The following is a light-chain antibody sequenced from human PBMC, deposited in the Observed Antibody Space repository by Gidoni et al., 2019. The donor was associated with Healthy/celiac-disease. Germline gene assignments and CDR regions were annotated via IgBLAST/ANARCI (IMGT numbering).Light chain of an antibody. CDR3: QTWGTGTLV. J-gene: IGLJ2*01. V-gene: IGLV4-69*01. Sequence: QLVLNQSPSASASLGASVKLTCTLSSGHSSYAIAWHQQQPEKGPRYLMKLNSDGSHSKGDGIPDRFSGSSSGAERYLTISSLQSEDEADYYCQTWGTGTLVFGGGTKLTVL. CDR1: SGHSSYA. CDR2: LNSDGSH.